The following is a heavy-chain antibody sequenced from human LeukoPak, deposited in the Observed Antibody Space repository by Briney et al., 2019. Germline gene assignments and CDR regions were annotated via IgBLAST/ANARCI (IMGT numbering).Heavy chain of an antibody. Sequence: ASVKVSCKTSGYTFTDYYVHWVRPAPGQGVEWMGWINPFSGGTKYAQNFQGRVVMTRDSSISTAYMELSRLRSDDTALYYCAKAIAAAHFDYWGQGTLVTVSS. D-gene: IGHD6-13*01. V-gene: IGHV1-2*02. J-gene: IGHJ4*02. CDR3: AKAIAAAHFDY. CDR1: GYTFTDYY. CDR2: INPFSGGT.